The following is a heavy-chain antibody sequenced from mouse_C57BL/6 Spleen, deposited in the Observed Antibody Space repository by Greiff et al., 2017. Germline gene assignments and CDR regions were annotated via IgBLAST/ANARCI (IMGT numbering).Heavy chain of an antibody. CDR3: ARGLDYYSNYAFAY. D-gene: IGHD2-5*01. V-gene: IGHV1-75*01. Sequence: QVQLKQPGPELVKPGASVKISCKASGYTFTDYYIHWVKQRPGPGLEWIGWIFPGSGSPYYNEKFKGKATLTVDKSSSTAYMLLSSLTSEDSAVYFCARGLDYYSNYAFAYWGQGTLGTVSA. CDR1: GYTFTDYY. CDR2: IFPGSGSP. J-gene: IGHJ3*01.